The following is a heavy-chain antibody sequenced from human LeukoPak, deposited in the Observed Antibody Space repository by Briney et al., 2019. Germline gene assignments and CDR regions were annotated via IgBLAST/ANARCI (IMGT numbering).Heavy chain of an antibody. CDR3: ARALYYYDSSGSYGDY. CDR2: ISAYNGNT. D-gene: IGHD3-22*01. J-gene: IGHJ4*02. V-gene: IGHV1-18*01. Sequence: ASVKVSCKASGYTFTSYGISWVRQAPGQGLEWMGWISAYNGNTNYAQKLQGRVTMTTDTSTSTAYMELRSLRSDDTAVYYCARALYYYDSSGSYGDYWGQGTLVTVSS. CDR1: GYTFTSYG.